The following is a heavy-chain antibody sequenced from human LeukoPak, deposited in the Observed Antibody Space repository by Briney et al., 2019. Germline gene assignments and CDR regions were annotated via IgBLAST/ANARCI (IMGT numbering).Heavy chain of an antibody. V-gene: IGHV4-61*02. Sequence: PSQTLSLTCTVSGDSISSGSYYWSWIRQPAGKGLEWIGRIYATGSANYNPSLKSRVTISVDTSKNQFSLRLSSVTAADTAVYYCARVLGSGDMYYYHGMDVWGKGTTVTVSS. CDR1: GDSISSGSYY. CDR3: ARVLGSGDMYYYHGMDV. D-gene: IGHD3-10*01. CDR2: IYATGSA. J-gene: IGHJ6*04.